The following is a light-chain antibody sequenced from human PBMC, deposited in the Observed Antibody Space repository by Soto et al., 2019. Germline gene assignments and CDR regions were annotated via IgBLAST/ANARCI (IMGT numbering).Light chain of an antibody. J-gene: IGKJ5*01. V-gene: IGKV3-11*01. Sequence: EIVLTQSPATLSLSTGERATLSCRASQSVSIYLAWYQQRPGQAPRLLIYDASNRATGIPARFSGSGSGTDFTLTISSLEPEDFAVYYCQQRSNWPPITFGQGTRLEIK. CDR2: DAS. CDR3: QQRSNWPPIT. CDR1: QSVSIY.